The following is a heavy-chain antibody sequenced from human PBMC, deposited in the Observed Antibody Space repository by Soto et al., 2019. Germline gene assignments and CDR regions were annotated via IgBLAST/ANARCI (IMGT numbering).Heavy chain of an antibody. CDR2: IYYSGST. Sequence: PSETLSLSCTVSGVSVSSGSYYWSWIRQPPGKGLEWIGYIYYSGSTNYNPSLKSRVTISVDTSKNQFSLKLSSVTAADTAVYYCARLVYGDYEYYYYGMDVWGQGTTVTVSS. CDR3: ARLVYGDYEYYYYGMDV. CDR1: GVSVSSGSYY. V-gene: IGHV4-61*01. D-gene: IGHD4-17*01. J-gene: IGHJ6*02.